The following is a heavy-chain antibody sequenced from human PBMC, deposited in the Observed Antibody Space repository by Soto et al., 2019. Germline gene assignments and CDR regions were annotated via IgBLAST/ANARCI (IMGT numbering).Heavy chain of an antibody. CDR3: GYCSGEDYYYYYMDV. CDR1: GFTFSSYA. D-gene: IGHD2-15*01. V-gene: IGHV3-23*01. J-gene: IGHJ6*03. CDR2: ISGSGGST. Sequence: EVQLLESGGGLVQPGGSLRLSCAASGFTFSSYAMSWVRQAPGKGLEWVSAISGSGGSTYYADSVKGRFTISRDNSKNTLYLQMNSLRAEETAVYYCGYCSGEDYYYYYMDVWGKGTTVTVSS.